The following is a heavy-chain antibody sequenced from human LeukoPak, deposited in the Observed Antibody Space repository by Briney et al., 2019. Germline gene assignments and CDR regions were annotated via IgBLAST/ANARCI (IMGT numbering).Heavy chain of an antibody. CDR1: GGSIISYY. CDR3: ARFPCTSTSCYKSGVLDV. D-gene: IGHD2-2*02. CDR2: VYHSGTT. V-gene: IGHV4-59*01. Sequence: SETLSLTCTVSGGSIISYYWSWIRQPPGKGLEWIGYVYHSGTTNYNPSLESRVTISLDTSKNQFSLKLSSVTAADTAVYYCARFPCTSTSCYKSGVLDVWGKGTTVTVSS. J-gene: IGHJ6*04.